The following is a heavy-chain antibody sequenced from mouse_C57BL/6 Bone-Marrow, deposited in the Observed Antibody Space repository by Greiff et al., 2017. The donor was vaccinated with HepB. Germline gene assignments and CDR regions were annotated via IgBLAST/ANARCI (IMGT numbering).Heavy chain of an antibody. CDR3: ARYDYDGGWAY. CDR1: GYTFTDYY. J-gene: IGHJ3*01. Sequence: EVQLQQSGPELVKPGASVKISCKASGYTFTDYYMNWVKQSHGKSLEWIGDINPNNGGTSYNQKFKGKATLTVDKSSSTAYMELRSLTSEDSAVYYCARYDYDGGWAYWGQGTLVTVSA. D-gene: IGHD2-4*01. V-gene: IGHV1-26*01. CDR2: INPNNGGT.